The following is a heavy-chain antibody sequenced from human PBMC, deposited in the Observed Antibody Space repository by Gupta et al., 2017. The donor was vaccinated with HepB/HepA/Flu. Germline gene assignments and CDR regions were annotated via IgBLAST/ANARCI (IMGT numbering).Heavy chain of an antibody. CDR3: VRHLSGETDSHLDS. Sequence: QLQLQESGPGLVKPTETLSLTCTVSGGSFSNSCYYWGWVRQPPGKGLEWIGRINFYTPSLEGRVTISLDTSKNQFFLKMHSVTAADTAIYYCVRHLSGETDSHLDSWGRGMLVTVSS. J-gene: IGHJ4*02. V-gene: IGHV4-39*01. CDR1: GGSFSNSCYY. D-gene: IGHD3-16*01. CDR2: INF.